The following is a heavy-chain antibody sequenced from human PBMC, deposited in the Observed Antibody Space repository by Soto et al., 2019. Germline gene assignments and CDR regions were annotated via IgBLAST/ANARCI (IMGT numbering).Heavy chain of an antibody. CDR2: MNPNSGNT. Sequence: ASVKVSCKASGYTFTSYDINWVRQATGQGLEWMGWMNPNSGNTGYAQKFQDRVTMTRNTSISTAYMELSSLRSEDTAVYYCARGREMRRYYYYYYGMDVCGQGTTVTVSS. D-gene: IGHD1-26*01. CDR1: GYTFTSYD. J-gene: IGHJ6*02. CDR3: ARGREMRRYYYYYYGMDV. V-gene: IGHV1-8*01.